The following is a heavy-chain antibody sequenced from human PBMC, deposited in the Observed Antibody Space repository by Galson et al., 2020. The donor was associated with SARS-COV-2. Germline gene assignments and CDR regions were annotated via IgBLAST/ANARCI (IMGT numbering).Heavy chain of an antibody. CDR3: ARVTYYYNSSGQRSYALDI. CDR1: GDSLSSWS. J-gene: IGHJ3*02. Sequence: ASETLSLTCTVPGDSLSSWSWSWIRQAPGKGLQWIGDLTESGSTNSNPSLWGRVTISVDTSKSHFSLRLSSVTAADTAVYYCARVTYYYNSSGQRSYALDIWGQGTKVRVSS. D-gene: IGHD3-22*01. V-gene: IGHV4-59*01. CDR2: LTESGST.